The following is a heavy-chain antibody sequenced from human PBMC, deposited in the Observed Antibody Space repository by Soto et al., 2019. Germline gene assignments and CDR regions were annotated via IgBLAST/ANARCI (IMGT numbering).Heavy chain of an antibody. Sequence: VQLVESGGGLVQPGGSLRLSCAASGFTFSSYSMNWVRQAPGKGLEWVSYISSSSSTIYYADSVKGRFTISRDNAKNSLYLQMNSLRAEDTAVYYCARGSLLRCLEGPGYWGQGTLVTVSS. J-gene: IGHJ4*02. V-gene: IGHV3-48*01. CDR2: ISSSSSTI. CDR1: GFTFSSYS. D-gene: IGHD3-3*01. CDR3: ARGSLLRCLEGPGY.